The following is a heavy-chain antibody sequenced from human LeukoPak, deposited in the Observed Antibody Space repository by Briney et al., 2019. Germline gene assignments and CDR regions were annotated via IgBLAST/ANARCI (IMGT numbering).Heavy chain of an antibody. Sequence: SETLPLTCAVYGGSFSGYYWSWIRQPPGKGLEWIGEINHSGSTNYNPSLKSRVTISVDTSKNQFSLKLSSVTAADTAVYYCARDPDGYNYFDYWGQGTLVTVSS. CDR1: GGSFSGYY. CDR3: ARDPDGYNYFDY. CDR2: INHSGST. D-gene: IGHD5-24*01. J-gene: IGHJ4*02. V-gene: IGHV4-34*01.